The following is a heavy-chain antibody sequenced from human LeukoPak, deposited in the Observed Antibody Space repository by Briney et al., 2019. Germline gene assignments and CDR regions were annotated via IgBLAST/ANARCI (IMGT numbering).Heavy chain of an antibody. D-gene: IGHD3-10*01. CDR3: TREGANYYGSGSYYKNFDY. CDR2: IRSKAYGGTT. CDR1: GFTFGDYA. V-gene: IGHV3-49*03. J-gene: IGHJ4*02. Sequence: GGSLRLSCTASGFTFGDYAMSWFRQAPRKGLEWVGFIRSKAYGGTTEYAASVKGRFTISRDDSKNIAYLQMNSLKTEDTAVYYCTREGANYYGSGSYYKNFDYWGQGTLVTVSS.